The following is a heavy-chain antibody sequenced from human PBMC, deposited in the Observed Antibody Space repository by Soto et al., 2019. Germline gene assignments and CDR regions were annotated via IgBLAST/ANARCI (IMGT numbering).Heavy chain of an antibody. J-gene: IGHJ4*02. Sequence: QVQLVESGGGVVQPGRSLRLSCAASGFTFSNYAMHWVRQAPGNGLEWVAVISYDGSNKYYADSVEGRFTISRDNSKNPLYRQMNSLRAEDTAVYYCARGYYYDSSDYYRDYWGQGNLVTVAS. D-gene: IGHD3-22*01. V-gene: IGHV3-30-3*01. CDR3: ARGYYYDSSDYYRDY. CDR1: GFTFSNYA. CDR2: ISYDGSNK.